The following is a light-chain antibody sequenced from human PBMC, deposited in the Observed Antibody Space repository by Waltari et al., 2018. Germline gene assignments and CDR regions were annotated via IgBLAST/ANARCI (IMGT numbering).Light chain of an antibody. J-gene: IGLJ1*01. Sequence: QSALAQPASVSGSPGQSVTISCTGTGRDVGGYNYVSWYQQPPGKVPKIIIYDVSVRPSGISSRFSGSKSGNTASLTISGLQAEDEADYYCGSYSGTTTYVFGTGTYVTVL. CDR3: GSYSGTTTYV. CDR2: DVS. CDR1: GRDVGGYNY. V-gene: IGLV2-14*03.